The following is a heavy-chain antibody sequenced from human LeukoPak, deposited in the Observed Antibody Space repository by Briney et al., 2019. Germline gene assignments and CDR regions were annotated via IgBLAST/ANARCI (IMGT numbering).Heavy chain of an antibody. D-gene: IGHD6-13*01. CDR1: GLTFSSYA. CDR2: ISYDGSNK. CDR3: ARGTQLVRGAFDI. J-gene: IGHJ4*02. Sequence: PGGSLRLSCAASGLTFSSYAMHWVRQAPGKGLEWVAVISYDGSNKYYADSVKGRFTISRDSAKNSLYLQMNSLRAEDTAVYYCARGTQLVRGAFDIWGQGTLVTVSS. V-gene: IGHV3-30-3*01.